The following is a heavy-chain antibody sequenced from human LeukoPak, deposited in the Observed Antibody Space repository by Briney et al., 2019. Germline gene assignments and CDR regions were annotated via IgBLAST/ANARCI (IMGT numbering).Heavy chain of an antibody. Sequence: ASVKVSCKASGYTFTSYAMHWVRQAPGQRLEWMGWINAGNGNTKYSQKFQGRVTITRDTSASTAYMGLSSLRSEDMAVYYCARDSRLYSSSWYPNWFDPWGQGTLVTVSS. V-gene: IGHV1-3*01. D-gene: IGHD6-13*01. CDR2: INAGNGNT. CDR3: ARDSRLYSSSWYPNWFDP. J-gene: IGHJ5*02. CDR1: GYTFTSYA.